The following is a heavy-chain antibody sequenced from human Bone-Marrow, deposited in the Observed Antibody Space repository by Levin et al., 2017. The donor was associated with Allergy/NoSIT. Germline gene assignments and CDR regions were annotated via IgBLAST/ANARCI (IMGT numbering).Heavy chain of an antibody. CDR2: IGTAADS. CDR3: ARVALPRYGTSTSCSDSGYYFDY. J-gene: IGHJ4*02. D-gene: IGHD2-2*01. CDR1: GFTFSSYD. V-gene: IGHV3-13*04. Sequence: TGGSLRLSCAASGFTFSSYDMHWVRQATGRGLEWVSAIGTAADSYYSGSVKGRFTVSRDNAKNSFYLQMNSLRAGNTAVYYCARVALPRYGTSTSCSDSGYYFDYWGQGTLVTVSS.